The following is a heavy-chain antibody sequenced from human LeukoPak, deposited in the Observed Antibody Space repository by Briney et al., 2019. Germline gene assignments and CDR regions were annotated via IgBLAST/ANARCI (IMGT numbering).Heavy chain of an antibody. Sequence: GGSLRLSCAASGFTFASYAMTWVRQAPGKGLEWVSGISGSGRSIYYADSVKGRFTISRDNSKSTVYLQMNSLGVEDTALYYCAKGIATAGQWYYGMDVWDQGTTVTVSS. V-gene: IGHV3-23*01. CDR1: GFTFASYA. CDR2: ISGSGRSI. J-gene: IGHJ6*02. D-gene: IGHD6-13*01. CDR3: AKGIATAGQWYYGMDV.